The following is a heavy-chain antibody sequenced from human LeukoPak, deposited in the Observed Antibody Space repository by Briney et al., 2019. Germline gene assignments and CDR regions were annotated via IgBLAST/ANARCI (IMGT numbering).Heavy chain of an antibody. J-gene: IGHJ4*02. V-gene: IGHV4-39*07. Sequence: SETLSLTCTVSGGSISSSSYYWGWIRQPPGKGLEWIGSIYYSGSTYYNPSLKSRVTISVDTSKNQFSLKLSSVTAADTAVYYCARLRGGYSSSWSRGAYFDYWGQGTLVTVSS. D-gene: IGHD6-13*01. CDR3: ARLRGGYSSSWSRGAYFDY. CDR2: IYYSGST. CDR1: GGSISSSSYY.